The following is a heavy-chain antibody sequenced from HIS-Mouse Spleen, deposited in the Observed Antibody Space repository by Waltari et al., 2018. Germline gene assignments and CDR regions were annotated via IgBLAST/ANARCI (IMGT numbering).Heavy chain of an antibody. D-gene: IGHD6-13*01. CDR3: AREIPYSSSWYDWYFDL. CDR1: GGSFSCYY. CDR2: INHSGST. J-gene: IGHJ2*01. Sequence: QVQLQQWGAGLLKPSETRSLTCAVYGGSFSCYYWSWIRQPPGKGLEWIGEINHSGSTNYNPSLKSRVTISVDTSKNQFSLKLSSVTAADTAVYYCAREIPYSSSWYDWYFDLWGRGTLVTVSS. V-gene: IGHV4-34*01.